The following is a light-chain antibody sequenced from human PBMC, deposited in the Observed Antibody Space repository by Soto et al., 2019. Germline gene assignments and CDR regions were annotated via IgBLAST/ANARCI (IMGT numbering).Light chain of an antibody. CDR3: QQYGSSPRIT. CDR1: QSVSIY. CDR2: GAS. V-gene: IGKV3-20*01. J-gene: IGKJ5*01. Sequence: EIVLAQSPATLSLSPGERATLSCRASQSVSIYLAWYQQKPGQAPRLLIYGASSRATGIPDRFSGSGSGTDFTLTISRLEPEDFAVYYCQQYGSSPRITFGQGTRLEIK.